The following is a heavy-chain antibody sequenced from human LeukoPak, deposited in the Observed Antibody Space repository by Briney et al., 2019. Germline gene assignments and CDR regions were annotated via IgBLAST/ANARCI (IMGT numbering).Heavy chain of an antibody. CDR3: ARGGGSYFGLYFDS. CDR2: FYYKGSA. V-gene: IGHV4-61*01. Sequence: SETLSLTCTVSGGSVSSGSYYWSWIRQPPGKGLEWIGCFYYKGSANYNPSLKSRVTISADTSKNQFSLRLTSVTAADTAVYYCARGGGSYFGLYFDSWGQGALVTVSS. CDR1: GGSVSSGSYY. J-gene: IGHJ4*02. D-gene: IGHD1-26*01.